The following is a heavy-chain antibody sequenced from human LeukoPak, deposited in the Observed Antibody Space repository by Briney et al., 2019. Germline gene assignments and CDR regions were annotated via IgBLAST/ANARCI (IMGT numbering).Heavy chain of an antibody. Sequence: PGGSLRLSCAASGFTFSSYAMNWVRQAPGKGLEWVSAIGGSGSSTYYADSVKGRFTISRDNSKNTLYLQMNSLRAEGTAVYYCAKRFIVVVPAAPYYFDYWGQGTLVTVSS. CDR2: IGGSGSST. J-gene: IGHJ4*02. CDR1: GFTFSSYA. V-gene: IGHV3-23*01. D-gene: IGHD2-2*01. CDR3: AKRFIVVVPAAPYYFDY.